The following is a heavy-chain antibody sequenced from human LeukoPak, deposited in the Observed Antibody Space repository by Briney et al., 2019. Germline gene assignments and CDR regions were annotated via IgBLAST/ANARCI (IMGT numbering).Heavy chain of an antibody. J-gene: IGHJ4*02. Sequence: ASVKVSCKASGYTFTSYGISWVRQAPGQGLEWMGWISAYNGNTNYAQKLQGRVTMTTDTSTSTAYMELRSLRSDDTAVYYCARMPADLVVVESGFDYWGQGTLVTVSS. CDR1: GYTFTSYG. CDR2: ISAYNGNT. V-gene: IGHV1-18*01. D-gene: IGHD2-15*01. CDR3: ARMPADLVVVESGFDY.